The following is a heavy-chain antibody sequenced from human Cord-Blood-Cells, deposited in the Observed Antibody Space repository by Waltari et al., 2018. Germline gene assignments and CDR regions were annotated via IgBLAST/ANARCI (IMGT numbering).Heavy chain of an antibody. CDR3: ARPLYGSEMAFDI. CDR2: INAGNGNT. D-gene: IGHD3-16*01. Sequence: QVQLVQSGAEVKKPGASVKVSCKASGYPFTSYAMHLVRQAPGQRLEWMGWINAGNGNTKYSQKFQGRVTITRDTSASTAYMELSSLRSEDTAVYYCARPLYGSEMAFDIWGQGTMVTVSS. CDR1: GYPFTSYA. V-gene: IGHV1-3*01. J-gene: IGHJ3*02.